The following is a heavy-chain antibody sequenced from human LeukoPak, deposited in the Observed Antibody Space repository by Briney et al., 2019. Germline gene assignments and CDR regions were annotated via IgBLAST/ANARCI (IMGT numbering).Heavy chain of an antibody. D-gene: IGHD2-21*02. V-gene: IGHV4-34*01. CDR2: INHSGSA. CDR3: ATNGDETFFDI. CDR1: GGSFSGYY. J-gene: IGHJ3*02. Sequence: SETLSLTCAVYGGSFSGYYWSWIRQPPGRGLEWIGEINHSGSANYIPSLKSRVTISVDTSKNQFSLKLSSVTAADTAVYYCATNGDETFFDIWGQGTKVTVSS.